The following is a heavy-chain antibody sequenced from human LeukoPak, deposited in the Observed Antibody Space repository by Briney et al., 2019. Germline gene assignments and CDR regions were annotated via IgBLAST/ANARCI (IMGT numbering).Heavy chain of an antibody. Sequence: PGGSLRLSCAASGFTFSSYGMHWVRQAPGKGLEWVAFIRYDGSNKYYAGSVKGRFTISRDNSKNTLYLQMNSLRAEDTAVYYCASKVSVTSYYYYYYYMDVWGKGTTVTVSS. CDR2: IRYDGSNK. CDR1: GFTFSSYG. CDR3: ASKVSVTSYYYYYYYMDV. V-gene: IGHV3-30*02. D-gene: IGHD4-17*01. J-gene: IGHJ6*03.